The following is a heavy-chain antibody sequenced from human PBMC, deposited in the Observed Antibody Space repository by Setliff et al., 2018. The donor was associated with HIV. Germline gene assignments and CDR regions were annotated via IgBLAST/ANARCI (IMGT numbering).Heavy chain of an antibody. D-gene: IGHD2-15*01. CDR3: ARVPIVAVVTATPPAFDI. V-gene: IGHV4-39*07. CDR2: IYNSGTT. Sequence: SETLSLTCTVSGGSISSSSYYWGWIRQPPGKGLEWIGSIYNSGTTYYNPSLKSRGTMSVDTSKNQFSLKLSSVTDADTAVHYCARVPIVAVVTATPPAFDIWGQGTMVTVSS. J-gene: IGHJ3*02. CDR1: GGSISSSSYY.